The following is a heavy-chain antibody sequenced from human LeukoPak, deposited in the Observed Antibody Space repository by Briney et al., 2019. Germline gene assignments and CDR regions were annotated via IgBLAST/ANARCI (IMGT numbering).Heavy chain of an antibody. Sequence: PGGSLRLSCAASGFTFSSYGMHWVRQAPGKGLEWVAFIRYDGSNKYYADSVKGRFTISRDDAKNSLYLQMNSLRAEDTAVYYCARDERTHDIWGQGTMVTVSS. CDR2: IRYDGSNK. D-gene: IGHD1-1*01. V-gene: IGHV3-30*02. J-gene: IGHJ3*02. CDR3: ARDERTHDI. CDR1: GFTFSSYG.